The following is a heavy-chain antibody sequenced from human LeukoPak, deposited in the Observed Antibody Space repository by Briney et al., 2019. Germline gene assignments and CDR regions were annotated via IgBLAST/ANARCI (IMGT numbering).Heavy chain of an antibody. V-gene: IGHV1-2*02. CDR1: GYTFTNYA. CDR2: INPDSGGT. Sequence: GASVKVSCKASGYTFTNYAINWVRQAPGQGPEWMGWINPDSGGTDYVENFRGRVTMTRDTSINTADMELSRLRYDDTAVYYCARGGRISDTIFGAFDLWGQGTLVTVSS. J-gene: IGHJ3*01. CDR3: ARGGRISDTIFGAFDL. D-gene: IGHD3-3*01.